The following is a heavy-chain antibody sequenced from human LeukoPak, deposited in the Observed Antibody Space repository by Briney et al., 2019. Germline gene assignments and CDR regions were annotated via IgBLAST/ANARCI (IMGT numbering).Heavy chain of an antibody. V-gene: IGHV4-4*07. CDR3: ARTGYQLLYGAFDY. J-gene: IGHJ4*02. D-gene: IGHD2-2*02. Sequence: SETLSLTCTVSGGSISSYYWSWIRQPAGKGLEWIGRIYASGSTNYNPSLKSRVTISVDTSKNQFSLKLSSVTAADTAVYYCARTGYQLLYGAFDYWGQGTLATVSS. CDR1: GGSISSYY. CDR2: IYASGST.